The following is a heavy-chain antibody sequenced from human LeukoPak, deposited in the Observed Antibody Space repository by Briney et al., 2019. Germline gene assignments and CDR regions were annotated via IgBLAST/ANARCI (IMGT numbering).Heavy chain of an antibody. CDR1: GFTFDDYG. Sequence: GGSLRLSCAASGFTFDDYGMNWVRQAPGKGLEWVSGINWNGGSTGYADSVKGRFTISRDNAKNSLYLQMNSLRAEDTALYYCARAYCGGDCYSRALGIWGQGTMVTVSS. D-gene: IGHD2-21*02. CDR2: INWNGGST. J-gene: IGHJ3*02. CDR3: ARAYCGGDCYSRALGI. V-gene: IGHV3-20*04.